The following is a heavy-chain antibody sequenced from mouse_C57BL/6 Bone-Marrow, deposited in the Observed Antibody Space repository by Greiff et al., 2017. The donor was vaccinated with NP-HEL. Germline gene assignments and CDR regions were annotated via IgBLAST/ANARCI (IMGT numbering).Heavy chain of an antibody. CDR3: DRREGDLWYFEV. J-gene: IGHJ1*03. CDR1: GFNIKNTY. Sequence: VQLQQSVAELVRPGASVKLSCTASGFNIKNTYMHWVKQRPEQGLEWIGRIDPANGNTKYAPKFQGKATITADTSSNTAYLQRSSLTSEDTAIYDCDRREGDLWYFEVWGTGTTVTVSS. CDR2: IDPANGNT. V-gene: IGHV14-3*01.